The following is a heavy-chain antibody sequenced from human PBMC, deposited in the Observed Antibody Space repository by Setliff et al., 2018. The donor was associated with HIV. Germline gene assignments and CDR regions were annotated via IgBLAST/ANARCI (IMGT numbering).Heavy chain of an antibody. Sequence: ASVKVSCKASGYTFTGYYMHWVRQAPGQGLEWMGWINPNSGGTNYAQKFQGRVTMTRDTSITTAYMELSGLRSEDTAVYYCARVIAVAGTPDAFDIWGQGTMVTVSS. V-gene: IGHV1-2*02. CDR1: GYTFTGYY. CDR2: INPNSGGT. J-gene: IGHJ3*02. D-gene: IGHD6-19*01. CDR3: ARVIAVAGTPDAFDI.